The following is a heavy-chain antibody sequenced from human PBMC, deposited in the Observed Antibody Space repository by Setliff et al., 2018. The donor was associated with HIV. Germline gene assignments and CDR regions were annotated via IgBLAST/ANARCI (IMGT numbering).Heavy chain of an antibody. J-gene: IGHJ4*02. CDR2: IKTKTDVGTT. V-gene: IGHV3-15*01. CDR1: GFTFTFSNAW. CDR3: TTIKSYGAFDF. D-gene: IGHD5-18*01. Sequence: GGSLSLSCTVSGFTFTFSNAWMNWVRQAPGKGLEWVGRIKTKTDVGTTDYAAPVKGRFTLSRDDSKNMLYLQMNSLKTEDTALYFCTTIKSYGAFDFWGQGALVTVSS.